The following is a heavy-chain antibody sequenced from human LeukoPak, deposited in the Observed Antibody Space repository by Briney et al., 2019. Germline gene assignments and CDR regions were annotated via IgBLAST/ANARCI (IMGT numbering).Heavy chain of an antibody. Sequence: PSETLSLTCAVSGGSISTSNWWSWVRQPPGKGLEWIGEIYHSGSTNYNSSLKSRVTISVDKSKNQFSLKLSSVTAADTAVYYCARAAKGFYGSGRTMDYWGQGTLVTVSS. J-gene: IGHJ4*02. CDR3: ARAAKGFYGSGRTMDY. CDR1: GGSISTSNW. V-gene: IGHV4-4*02. CDR2: IYHSGST. D-gene: IGHD3-10*01.